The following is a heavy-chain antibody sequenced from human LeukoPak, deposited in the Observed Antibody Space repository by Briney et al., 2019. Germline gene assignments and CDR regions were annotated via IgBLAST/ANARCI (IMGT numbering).Heavy chain of an antibody. CDR1: GFTFSSYA. J-gene: IGHJ4*02. V-gene: IGHV3-64D*06. CDR3: VKGNSGYVRRYFDY. D-gene: IGHD5-12*01. CDR2: ISSNGGST. Sequence: PGGSLRLSCSASGFTFSSYAMHWVRQAPGKGLEYVSAISSNGGSTYYADSVKGRLTISRDNSKNTLYLQMSSLRAEDTAVYYCVKGNSGYVRRYFDYWGQGTLVTVSS.